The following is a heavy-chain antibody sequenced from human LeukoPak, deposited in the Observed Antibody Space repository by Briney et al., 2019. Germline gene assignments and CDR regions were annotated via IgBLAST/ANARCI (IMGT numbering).Heavy chain of an antibody. D-gene: IGHD4-23*01. CDR3: AKGELPDY. V-gene: IGHV3-30*18. CDR1: GFTFSSYG. J-gene: IGHJ4*02. CDR2: ISYDGSNK. Sequence: GGSLRLYCAASGFTFSSYGMHWDRQAPGKGLEWVAVISYDGSNKYYADSVKGRFTISRDNSKNTLYLQMNSLRAEDTAVYYCAKGELPDYWGQGTLVTVSS.